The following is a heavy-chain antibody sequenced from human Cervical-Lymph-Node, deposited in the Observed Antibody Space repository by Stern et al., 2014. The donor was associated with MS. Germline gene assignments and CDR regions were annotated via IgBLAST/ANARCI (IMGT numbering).Heavy chain of an antibody. CDR1: GGSISSYY. CDR2: IYYSGST. V-gene: IGHV4-59*01. J-gene: IGHJ5*02. CDR3: ARGATQAFDP. Sequence: VQLVESGPGLVKPSETLSLTCTVSGGSISSYYWSWIRQPPGKGLEWIGYIYYSGSTNDNPSLKSRVTISVDTSKNQFSLKLSSVTAADTAVYYCARGATQAFDPWGQGTLVTVSS.